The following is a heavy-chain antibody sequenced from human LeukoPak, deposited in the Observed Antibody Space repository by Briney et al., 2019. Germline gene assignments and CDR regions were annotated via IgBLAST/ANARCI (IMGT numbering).Heavy chain of an antibody. J-gene: IGHJ4*02. Sequence: GGSLRLSCAASGFTFSSYGMPWVRQAPGKGLEWVAVIWYDGSNKYYADSVKGRFTISRDNSKNTLYLQMNSLRAEDTAVYYCAREPPGPYYFDYWGQGTLVTVSS. CDR3: AREPPGPYYFDY. V-gene: IGHV3-33*01. CDR2: IWYDGSNK. CDR1: GFTFSSYG.